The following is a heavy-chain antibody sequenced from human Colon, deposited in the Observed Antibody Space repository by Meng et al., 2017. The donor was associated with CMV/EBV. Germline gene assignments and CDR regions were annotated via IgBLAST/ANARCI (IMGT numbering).Heavy chain of an antibody. V-gene: IGHV1-2*02. Sequence: ASVKVSCKASGYTFSAYSMHWVRQAPGQGLQWMGWVSPTSGETKYAQEFQGRVTMTTDSSINTAYMELTSLGSDDTAVYYCAREVVGATWFDFWGQGTLVTVSS. J-gene: IGHJ4*02. D-gene: IGHD1-26*01. CDR1: GYTFSAYS. CDR3: AREVVGATWFDF. CDR2: VSPTSGET.